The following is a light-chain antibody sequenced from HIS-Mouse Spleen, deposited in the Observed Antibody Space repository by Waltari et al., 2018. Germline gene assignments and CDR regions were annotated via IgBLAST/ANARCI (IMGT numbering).Light chain of an antibody. Sequence: SYVLTQPPSVSVAPGKTARITCGGNNIGSKSVHWYQQKPGQAPVLVVYDDSDRPSGIPVRFPGYNSGNTATLTISRVEAGDEADYYCQVWDSSSDHVVFGGGTKLTVL. J-gene: IGLJ2*01. CDR1: NIGSKS. V-gene: IGLV3-21*03. CDR3: QVWDSSSDHVV. CDR2: DDS.